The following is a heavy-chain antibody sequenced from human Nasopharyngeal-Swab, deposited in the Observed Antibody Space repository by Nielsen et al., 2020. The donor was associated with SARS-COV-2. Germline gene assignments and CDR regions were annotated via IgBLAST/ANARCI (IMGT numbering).Heavy chain of an antibody. D-gene: IGHD3/OR15-3a*01. Sequence: GSLRLSCAVYGGSFSGYYWSWIRQPPGKGLEWIGEINHSGSTKYSPSLKSRVTMSVDTSKNQFSLNLSSVTAADTAVYYCARGGSTPMIFSYWGQGTLVTVSS. CDR3: ARGGSTPMIFSY. J-gene: IGHJ4*02. CDR1: GGSFSGYY. V-gene: IGHV4-34*01. CDR2: INHSGST.